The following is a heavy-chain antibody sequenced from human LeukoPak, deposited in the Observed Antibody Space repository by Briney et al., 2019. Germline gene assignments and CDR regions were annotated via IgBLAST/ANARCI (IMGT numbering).Heavy chain of an antibody. V-gene: IGHV4-59*01. CDR3: ARLNSGYYLYYFDY. J-gene: IGHJ4*02. Sequence: SETLSLTCTVSGGSISNAYWSWTRQPPGKGLEWIGYIYYNGNTDYNPSLRSRVTISVDMSNNQFSLKPSSVTAADTAVYYCARLNSGYYLYYFDYWGQGTLSPSPQ. CDR2: IYYNGNT. CDR1: GGSISNAY. D-gene: IGHD5-12*01.